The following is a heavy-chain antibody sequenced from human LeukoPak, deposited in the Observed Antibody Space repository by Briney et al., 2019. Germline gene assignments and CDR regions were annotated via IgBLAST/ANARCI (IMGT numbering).Heavy chain of an antibody. CDR2: IRYDGSNK. CDR3: AKQRAVAGLYFDY. V-gene: IGHV3-30*02. Sequence: PGGSLRLSCAASGFSFSSYGMHWVRQAPGKGLEWVAFIRYDGSNKYYADSVKGRFTISRDNSKNTLYLQMNSLRAEDTAVYYCAKQRAVAGLYFDYWGQGTLVTVSS. CDR1: GFSFSSYG. J-gene: IGHJ4*02. D-gene: IGHD6-19*01.